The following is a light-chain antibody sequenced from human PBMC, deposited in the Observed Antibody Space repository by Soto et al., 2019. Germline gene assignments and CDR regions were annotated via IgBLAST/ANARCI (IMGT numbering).Light chain of an antibody. J-gene: IGLJ3*02. CDR3: NSYTTTSARV. Sequence: QSALTQPASVSGSPGQSITISCTGTSNDVGGFNYVSWYQQHPGKAPKVIIYEVSNRPSGVSNRFSGSKSGNTASLTISGRRAEDEADYYCNSYTTTSARVFGGGTKLTVL. CDR2: EVS. CDR1: SNDVGGFNY. V-gene: IGLV2-14*01.